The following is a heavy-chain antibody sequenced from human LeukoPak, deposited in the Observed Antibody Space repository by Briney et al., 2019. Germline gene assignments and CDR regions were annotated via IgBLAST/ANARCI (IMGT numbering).Heavy chain of an antibody. CDR1: GGSINLYY. D-gene: IGHD6-19*01. J-gene: IGHJ4*02. CDR3: AGGLSEVAGKRFDY. CDR2: IFNSGTT. V-gene: IGHV4-4*09. Sequence: SETLSPTCSVSGGSINLYYWTWIRHFPGKGLEWIGYIFNSGTTTYKPSLKSRVTISVDTSKNQFSLKLSSVTAADTAVYYCAGGLSEVAGKRFDYWGQGTLVTVSS.